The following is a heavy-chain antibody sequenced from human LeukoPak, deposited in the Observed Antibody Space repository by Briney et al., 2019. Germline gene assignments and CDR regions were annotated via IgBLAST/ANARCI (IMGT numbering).Heavy chain of an antibody. CDR2: IYYSGST. D-gene: IGHD3-10*01. CDR1: GGSLSGYY. V-gene: IGHV4-39*07. CDR3: ARDDVSLWFGEFDP. J-gene: IGHJ5*02. Sequence: SETLSLTCAVYGGSLSGYYWGWIRQPPGKGLEWIGSIYYSGSTYYNPSLKSRVTISVDTSKNQFSLKLSSVTAADTAVYYCARDDVSLWFGEFDPWGQGTLVTVSS.